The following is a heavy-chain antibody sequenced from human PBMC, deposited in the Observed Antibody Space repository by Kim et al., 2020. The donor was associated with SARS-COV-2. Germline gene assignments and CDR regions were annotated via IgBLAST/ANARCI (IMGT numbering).Heavy chain of an antibody. CDR2: ISGSGGST. Sequence: GGSLRLSCAASGFTFSSYAMSWVRQAPGKGQEWVSAISGSGGSTYYADSVKGRFTISRDNSKNTLYLQMNSLRAEDTAVYYCAKDGGWPFPQGYFDYWGQGTLVTVSS. D-gene: IGHD6-19*01. CDR3: AKDGGWPFPQGYFDY. CDR1: GFTFSSYA. V-gene: IGHV3-23*01. J-gene: IGHJ4*02.